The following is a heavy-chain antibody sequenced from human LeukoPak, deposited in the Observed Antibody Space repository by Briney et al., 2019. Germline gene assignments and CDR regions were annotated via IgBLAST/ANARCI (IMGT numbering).Heavy chain of an antibody. CDR1: GVSISSSNSY. V-gene: IGHV4-39*02. CDR2: IYYSGNT. Sequence: SETLSLTCTVSGVSISSSNSYWGWIRQPPGKGLEWIGSIYYSGNTYYNASLKSQVSISIDTSKNRFSLKLSSVTAADTAVYYCAREGRGGGYSSSAGFDYWGQGTLVTVSS. J-gene: IGHJ4*02. CDR3: AREGRGGGYSSSAGFDY. D-gene: IGHD6-6*01.